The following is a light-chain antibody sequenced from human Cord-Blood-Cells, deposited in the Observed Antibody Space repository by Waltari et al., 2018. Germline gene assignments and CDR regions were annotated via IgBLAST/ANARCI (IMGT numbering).Light chain of an antibody. V-gene: IGKV1-33*01. CDR1: QDISNY. Sequence: DIQMPQSPSSLSASVGDRVTITYQASQDISNYLNWYQQKPGKAPKLLIYDGSNLETGVPSRFSGSGSGTDFTFTISSLQPEDIATYYCQQYDNPALTFGGGTKVEIK. J-gene: IGKJ4*01. CDR2: DGS. CDR3: QQYDNPALT.